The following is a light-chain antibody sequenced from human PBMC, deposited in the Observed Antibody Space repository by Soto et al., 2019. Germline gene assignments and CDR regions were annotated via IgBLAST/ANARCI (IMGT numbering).Light chain of an antibody. J-gene: IGLJ1*01. CDR2: EVN. Sequence: QSVLTQPASVSGSPGQSITISCTGTSSDVGSYNLVSWYQQLPGKAPKVIICEVNKRPSGVSYRLSGSKSGNTASLTISGLQTEDEADYYCCSYAGTVAYVFGTGTKVTV. CDR1: SSDVGSYNL. CDR3: CSYAGTVAYV. V-gene: IGLV2-23*02.